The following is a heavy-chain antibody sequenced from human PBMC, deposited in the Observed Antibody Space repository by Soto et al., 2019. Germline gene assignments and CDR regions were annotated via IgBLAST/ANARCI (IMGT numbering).Heavy chain of an antibody. CDR2: ISTGGSAV. CDR3: AISVLRRPHTGWSDY. J-gene: IGHJ4*02. CDR1: GFTFGSYT. V-gene: IGHV3-48*01. D-gene: IGHD1-1*01. Sequence: GGSLRLSCAASGFTFGSYTMNWVRQAPGKGLEWISSISTGGSAVYYADSVKGRFTMSRDNARDIVYLQMNSLRAEDTAVYYCAISVLRRPHTGWSDYRCQGTLVTVFS.